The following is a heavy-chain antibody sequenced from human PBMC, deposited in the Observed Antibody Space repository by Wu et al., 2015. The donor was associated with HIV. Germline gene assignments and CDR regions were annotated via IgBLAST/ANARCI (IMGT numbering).Heavy chain of an antibody. CDR2: INPNSGGT. CDR3: ASDSSEGPFSHYYFAL. CDR1: GYTFTDYF. J-gene: IGHJ4*02. Sequence: QVHLVQSGAEVKKPGASVKVSCKASGYTFTDYFVHWVRQAPGQGLEWMGWINPNSGGTDYAQKFQGRLTMTRDSSISTAYMELSGLTSDDTAVYYCASDSSEGPFSHYYFALWGQGSLVTVSS. V-gene: IGHV1-2*02. D-gene: IGHD3-3*01.